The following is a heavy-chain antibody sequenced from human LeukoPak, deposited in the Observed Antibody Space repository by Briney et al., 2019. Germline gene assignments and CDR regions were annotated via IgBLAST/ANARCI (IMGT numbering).Heavy chain of an antibody. CDR3: ARQDTIMITGPYYFDY. Sequence: SETLSLTCTVSGGSLSRYYWSWIRQPPGEGLEGIGFVYYSGSTIYNPSLKSRVTISVDTSKNQFSLKLSSVTAVDTAVYYCARQDTIMITGPYYFDYWGQGTLVTVST. D-gene: IGHD3-16*01. CDR2: VYYSGST. V-gene: IGHV4-59*01. CDR1: GGSLSRYY. J-gene: IGHJ4*02.